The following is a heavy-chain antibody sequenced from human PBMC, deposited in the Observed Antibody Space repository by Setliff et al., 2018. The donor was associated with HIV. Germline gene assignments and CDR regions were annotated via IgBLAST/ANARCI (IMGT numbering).Heavy chain of an antibody. J-gene: IGHJ6*02. CDR2: IYTSGLT. D-gene: IGHD3-10*01. CDR3: ARARYIVIRGDAGMDV. V-gene: IGHV4-61*02. CDR1: GGSINSGGYY. Sequence: SETLSLTCTVSGGSINSGGYYWVWIRQPALKGLEWIGRIYTSGLTNYNPSLKSRVTISVDTSKNQVSLKLRSVPASDTAVYYCARARYIVIRGDAGMDVWGPGTTVTVSS.